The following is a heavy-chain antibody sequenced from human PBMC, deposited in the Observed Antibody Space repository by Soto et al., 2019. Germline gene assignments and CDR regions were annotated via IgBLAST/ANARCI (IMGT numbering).Heavy chain of an antibody. CDR2: INHSGST. CDR1: GGSFSGYY. J-gene: IGHJ4*02. V-gene: IGHV4-34*01. Sequence: PSETLSLTCAVYGGSFSGYYWSWIRQPPGKGLEWIGEINHSGSTNYNPSLKSRVTISVDTSKNQFSLKLSSVTAADTAVYYCARTLSSGLHDYWGQGTLVTVSS. D-gene: IGHD3-22*01. CDR3: ARTLSSGLHDY.